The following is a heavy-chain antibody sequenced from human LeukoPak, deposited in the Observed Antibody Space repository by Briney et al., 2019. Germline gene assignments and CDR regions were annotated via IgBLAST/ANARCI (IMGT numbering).Heavy chain of an antibody. D-gene: IGHD6-19*01. J-gene: IGHJ4*02. CDR2: IYPDDSDT. CDR1: GYTFTNYW. V-gene: IGHV5-51*01. Sequence: GESLKISCKGSGYTFTNYWIAWVRQMPGKGLEWMGIIYPDDSDTRYSPSFQGQVTISADKSISTAYLQWSSLKASDTAIYYCARPPRVADPFYFDYWGQGTLVTVSS. CDR3: ARPPRVADPFYFDY.